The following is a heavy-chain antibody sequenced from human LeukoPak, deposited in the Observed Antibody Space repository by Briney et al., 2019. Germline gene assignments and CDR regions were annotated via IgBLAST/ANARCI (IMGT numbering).Heavy chain of an antibody. CDR1: GFTFSPNT. CDR2: IGSSGGGI. V-gene: IGHV3-23*01. D-gene: IGHD7-27*01. Sequence: GGSLRLSCAASGFTFSPNTLYGFRHHPGRKLEWVSIIGSSGGGIHYADSVKGRFTISRDNSKNALYLQMNSLRVEDTAVYYCAIDPNWGTHSWGQGVLVTVSS. CDR3: AIDPNWGTHS. J-gene: IGHJ4*02.